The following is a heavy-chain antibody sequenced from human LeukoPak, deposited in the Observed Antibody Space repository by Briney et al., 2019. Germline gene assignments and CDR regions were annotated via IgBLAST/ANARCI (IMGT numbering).Heavy chain of an antibody. J-gene: IGHJ5*02. CDR1: GYSFTSYW. V-gene: IGHV5-51*01. Sequence: PGESLKISCKRSGYSFTSYWIGWVRQMPGKGLEWMGIVYTGDSYTRYSPSFQGQVTSSADKSISTAYLQWSSLKASDTAMYYCARQGAAGPNWFDPWGQGTLVTVSS. D-gene: IGHD6-13*01. CDR2: VYTGDSYT. CDR3: ARQGAAGPNWFDP.